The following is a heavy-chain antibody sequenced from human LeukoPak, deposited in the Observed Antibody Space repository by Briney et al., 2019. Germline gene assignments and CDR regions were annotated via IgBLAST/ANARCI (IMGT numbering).Heavy chain of an antibody. CDR2: ISSGSSYI. CDR1: GFTFNTYS. V-gene: IGHV3-21*01. D-gene: IGHD1-26*01. Sequence: GGSLRLSCAASGFTFNTYSANWVRQAPGKGLGWVSSISSGSSYIFYADSMKGRFTISRDNAKTSLYLQMNSLRAEDTAVYYCARQVGVDDAFDIWGQGTKVTVSS. J-gene: IGHJ3*02. CDR3: ARQVGVDDAFDI.